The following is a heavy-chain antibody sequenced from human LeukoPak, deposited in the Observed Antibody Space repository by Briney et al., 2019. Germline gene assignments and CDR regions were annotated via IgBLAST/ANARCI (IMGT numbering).Heavy chain of an antibody. CDR3: ARDAGEGSSGYYSFDY. V-gene: IGHV1-46*01. Sequence: ASVKVSCKASGYTFTSYYMHWVRQAPGQGLEWMGIINPSGGSTSYAQKFQGRVTMTRDTSTSTVYMELSSLRSGDTAVYYCARDAGEGSSGYYSFDYWGQGTLVTVSS. CDR2: INPSGGST. D-gene: IGHD3-22*01. CDR1: GYTFTSYY. J-gene: IGHJ4*02.